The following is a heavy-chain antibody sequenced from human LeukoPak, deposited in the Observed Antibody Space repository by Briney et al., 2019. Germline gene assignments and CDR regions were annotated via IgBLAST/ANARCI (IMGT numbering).Heavy chain of an antibody. Sequence: PGGSLRLSCAASGFTFSSYAMHWVRQAPGKGLEWVAVISYDGSNKYYADSVKGRFTISRDNSKNTLYLQVNSLRAEDTAVYYCARVAGYSSSARYFDYWGQGTLVTVSS. CDR3: ARVAGYSSSARYFDY. D-gene: IGHD6-13*01. J-gene: IGHJ4*02. V-gene: IGHV3-30-3*01. CDR2: ISYDGSNK. CDR1: GFTFSSYA.